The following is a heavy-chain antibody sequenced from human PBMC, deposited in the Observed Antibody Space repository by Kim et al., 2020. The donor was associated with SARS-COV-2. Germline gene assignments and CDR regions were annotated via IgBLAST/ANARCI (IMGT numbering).Heavy chain of an antibody. D-gene: IGHD4-17*01. V-gene: IGHV1-69*01. CDR3: AKTTVVTPYFDY. J-gene: IGHJ4*02. Sequence: NYAQKFQGRVTITADESTSTAYMELSSLRSEDTAVYYCAKTTVVTPYFDYWGQGTLVTVSS.